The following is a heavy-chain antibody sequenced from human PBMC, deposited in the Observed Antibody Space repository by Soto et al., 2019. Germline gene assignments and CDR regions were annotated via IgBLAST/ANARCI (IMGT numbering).Heavy chain of an antibody. J-gene: IGHJ4*02. V-gene: IGHV1-18*01. CDR3: ARGPTDYYDTSANYFLDY. Sequence: QVQLLQSGAEVKKPGASVKVSCKASGYTFITYGVSWVRQAPGQGLDWLGWISTYNGNTRYAERLQGRVTMTTDTTTNTAYMELRNLRSDDTAVYYCARGPTDYYDTSANYFLDYWGQGTLVTVSS. D-gene: IGHD3-22*01. CDR1: GYTFITYG. CDR2: ISTYNGNT.